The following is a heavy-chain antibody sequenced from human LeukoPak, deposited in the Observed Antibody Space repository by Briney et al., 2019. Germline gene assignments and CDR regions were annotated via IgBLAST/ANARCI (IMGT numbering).Heavy chain of an antibody. Sequence: SETLSLTXTVSGGSISSYYWSWIRQPPGKGLEWIGYIYYSGSTNYNPSLKSRVTISVDTSKNQFSLKLSSVTAADTAVYYCARDRSPMDVWGKGTTVTVSS. CDR2: IYYSGST. CDR1: GGSISSYY. J-gene: IGHJ6*03. V-gene: IGHV4-59*12. CDR3: ARDRSPMDV.